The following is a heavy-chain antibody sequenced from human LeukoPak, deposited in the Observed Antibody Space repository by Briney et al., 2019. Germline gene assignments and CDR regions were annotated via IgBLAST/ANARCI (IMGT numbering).Heavy chain of an antibody. CDR2: INPSGGST. D-gene: IGHD1-1*01. CDR3: ARETGTRDAFDI. Sequence: ASVKVSCKASGYTFTSYYMDWVRQAPGQGLEWMGIINPSGGSTSYAQKFQGRVTMTRDMSTSTVYMELSSLRSEDTAVYYCARETGTRDAFDIWGQGTMVTVSS. J-gene: IGHJ3*02. V-gene: IGHV1-46*01. CDR1: GYTFTSYY.